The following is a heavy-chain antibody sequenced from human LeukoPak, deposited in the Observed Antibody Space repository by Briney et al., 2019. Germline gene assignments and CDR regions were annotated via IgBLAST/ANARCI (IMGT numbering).Heavy chain of an antibody. CDR1: GYMFTSYG. CDR3: AREGIAAAGRFLDY. V-gene: IGHV1-18*01. Sequence: ASVKVSCKASGYMFTSYGISWVRQAPGQGPEWMGWISVYKGNTNYAQKFQGRVTITTDESTSTAYMELSSLRSEDTAVYYCAREGIAAAGRFLDYWGQGTLVTVSS. J-gene: IGHJ4*02. D-gene: IGHD6-13*01. CDR2: ISVYKGNT.